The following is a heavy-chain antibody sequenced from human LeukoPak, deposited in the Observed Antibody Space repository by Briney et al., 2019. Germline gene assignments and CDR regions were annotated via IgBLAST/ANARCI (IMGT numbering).Heavy chain of an antibody. CDR2: INHSGST. Sequence: PSETLSLTCAVYGGSFSGYYWSWIRQPPGKELEWIGEINHSGSTNYNPSLKSRVTISVDTSKNQFPLKLSSVTAADTAVYYCARGREVVVPAAYDYWGQGTLVTVSS. D-gene: IGHD2-2*01. CDR1: GGSFSGYY. J-gene: IGHJ4*02. CDR3: ARGREVVVPAAYDY. V-gene: IGHV4-34*01.